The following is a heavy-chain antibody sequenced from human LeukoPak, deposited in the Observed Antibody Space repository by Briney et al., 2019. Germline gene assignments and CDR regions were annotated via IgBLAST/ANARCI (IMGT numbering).Heavy chain of an antibody. V-gene: IGHV3-49*03. CDR2: IRSKAYGGTT. D-gene: IGHD3/OR15-3a*01. CDR1: GFTFGDYA. CDR3: TREIGWDWLFSAPLY. Sequence: GGSLRLSCTASGFTFGDYAMSWFRQAPGKGLEWVGFIRSKAYGGTTEYAASVKGRFTISRDDSKSIAYLQMNSLKTEDTAVYYCTREIGWDWLFSAPLYWGQGTLVTVSS. J-gene: IGHJ4*02.